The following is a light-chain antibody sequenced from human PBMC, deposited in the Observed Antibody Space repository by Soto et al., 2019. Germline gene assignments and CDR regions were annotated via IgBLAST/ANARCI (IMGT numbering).Light chain of an antibody. CDR3: LKHSRYPLT. CDR2: SAS. V-gene: IGKV1-17*03. J-gene: IGKJ4*01. CDR1: QGIRNS. Sequence: DIQMTQSPSAMSASVGDRVTITCRASQGIRNSLDWFQQRPGKVPKRLIYSASSLQSGVPSRFSGSGSGTEFTLTISSLQPEDFATYYCLKHSRYPLTFGGGTKVDIK.